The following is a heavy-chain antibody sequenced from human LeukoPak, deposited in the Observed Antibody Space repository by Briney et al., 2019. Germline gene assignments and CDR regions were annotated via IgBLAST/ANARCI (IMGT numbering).Heavy chain of an antibody. Sequence: SETLSLTCTASGGSISSSSYYWGWIRQPPGKGLEWIGSIYYSGSTYYNPSLKSRVTISVDTSKNQFSLKLSSVTAAYTAVYYCAPVVAAHDAFAIWGQGTMVTVSS. D-gene: IGHD2-15*01. CDR1: GGSISSSSYY. CDR2: IYYSGST. CDR3: APVVAAHDAFAI. J-gene: IGHJ3*02. V-gene: IGHV4-39*01.